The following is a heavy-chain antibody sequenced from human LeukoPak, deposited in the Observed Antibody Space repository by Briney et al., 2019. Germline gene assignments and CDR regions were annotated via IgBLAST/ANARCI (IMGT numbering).Heavy chain of an antibody. Sequence: ASVKISCKVSGYTFTDYYMHWVQQAPGKGLEWMGLVDPEDGETIYAEKFQGRVTITPDTSTDTAYMELSSLRSEDTAVYYCASHDYGDPGGIDYWGQGTLVTVSS. CDR3: ASHDYGDPGGIDY. V-gene: IGHV1-69-2*01. CDR1: GYTFTDYY. CDR2: VDPEDGET. J-gene: IGHJ4*02. D-gene: IGHD4-17*01.